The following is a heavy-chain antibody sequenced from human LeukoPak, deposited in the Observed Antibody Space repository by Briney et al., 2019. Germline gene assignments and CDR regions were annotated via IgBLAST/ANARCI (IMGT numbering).Heavy chain of an antibody. D-gene: IGHD3-22*01. CDR3: ARDNYYDSSGYPVNAFDI. CDR1: GFTFSSHE. J-gene: IGHJ3*02. Sequence: GGSLRLSCAASGFTFSSHEMNWVRQAPGKGLEWVSYISSSGSTIYYAGSVKGRFTISRDNAKNSLYLQMNSLRAEDTAVYYCARDNYYDSSGYPVNAFDIWGQGAMVTVSS. V-gene: IGHV3-48*03. CDR2: ISSSGSTI.